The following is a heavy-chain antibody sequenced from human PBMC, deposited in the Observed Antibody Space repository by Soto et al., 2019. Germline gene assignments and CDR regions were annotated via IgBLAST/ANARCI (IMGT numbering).Heavy chain of an antibody. CDR2: ISGSSGST. J-gene: IGHJ4*02. CDR1: GFTFSNYA. CDR3: AKSWRYGSGSYYNVDY. D-gene: IGHD3-10*01. V-gene: IGHV3-23*01. Sequence: EASLRHSYAASGFTFSNYALSWFRQAPGKGLEWVSAISGSSGSTYYADSVKGRFTISRDNSKKTFYLQMNILRAEDTAVYYCAKSWRYGSGSYYNVDYWGQGT.